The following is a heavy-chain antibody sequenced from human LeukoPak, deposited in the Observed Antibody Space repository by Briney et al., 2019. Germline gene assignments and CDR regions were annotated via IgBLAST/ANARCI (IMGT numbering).Heavy chain of an antibody. CDR2: ISSSSSTI. D-gene: IGHD3-3*01. J-gene: IGHJ4*02. CDR3: ARGVSGFDY. Sequence: PGGSPRLSCAASGFTFSSYEMNWVRQAPGKGLEWVSYISSSSSTIYYADSVKGRFTISRDNAKNSLYLQMNSLRAEDTAVYYCARGVSGFDYWGQGTLVTVSS. CDR1: GFTFSSYE. V-gene: IGHV3-48*01.